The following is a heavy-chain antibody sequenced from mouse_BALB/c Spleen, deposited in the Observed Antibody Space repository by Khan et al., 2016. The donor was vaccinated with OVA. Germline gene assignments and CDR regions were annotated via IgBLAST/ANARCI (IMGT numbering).Heavy chain of an antibody. CDR3: ARAGYGGFAH. D-gene: IGHD3-2*02. CDR2: IYPGSGYI. V-gene: IGHV1-77*01. Sequence: QMQLEESGPELVKPGASVKMSCKASGYTFTDFLISWLKQRPGQGLEWIGEIYPGSGYIYYNEKFKGKATLTSDKSSNTAYMQLSSLTSEDSAVYFCARAGYGGFAHWGQGTLVTVSA. CDR1: GYTFTDFL. J-gene: IGHJ3*01.